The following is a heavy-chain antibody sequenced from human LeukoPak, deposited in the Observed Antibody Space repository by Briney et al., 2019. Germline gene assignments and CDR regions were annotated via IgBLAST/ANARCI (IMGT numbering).Heavy chain of an antibody. CDR2: FIHIFGTA. CDR3: ARVHEHGMDV. V-gene: IGHV1-69*13. CDR1: GGTFSSYG. J-gene: IGHJ6*04. Sequence: SVKVYCKASGGTFSSYGISWVRQAPGPGHERMGGFIHIFGTANYAQTFQGRVTITADESTSTAYMELSSLRSEDTAVYYCARVHEHGMDVWGKGTTVTVSS.